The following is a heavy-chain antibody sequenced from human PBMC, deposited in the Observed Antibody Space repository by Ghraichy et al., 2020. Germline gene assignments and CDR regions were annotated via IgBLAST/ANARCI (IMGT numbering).Heavy chain of an antibody. CDR2: IYHSGGT. J-gene: IGHJ4*02. CDR3: ARDSSGYLSLDY. Sequence: SETLSLTCTVSGGSISSGGNYWNWIRQHPGKGLEWIGYIYHSGGTYSNPSLRSRVTISIDTSKNQFSLKLSSVTAADTAVYYCARDSSGYLSLDYWGQGTLVTVSS. D-gene: IGHD3-22*01. V-gene: IGHV4-31*03. CDR1: GGSISSGGNY.